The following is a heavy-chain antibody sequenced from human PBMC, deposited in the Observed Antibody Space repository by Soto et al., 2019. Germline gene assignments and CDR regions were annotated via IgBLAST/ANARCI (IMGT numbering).Heavy chain of an antibody. Sequence: ASVKVSCKASGGTFSSYAISWVRQAPGQGLEWMGGIIPIFGTANYAQKFQGRVTITADESTSTAYMELSSLRSEDTAVYYCASPTYYDFWSGSIGVTGMDVWGQGTTVTVSS. D-gene: IGHD3-3*01. CDR1: GGTFSSYA. V-gene: IGHV1-69*13. CDR3: ASPTYYDFWSGSIGVTGMDV. J-gene: IGHJ6*02. CDR2: IIPIFGTA.